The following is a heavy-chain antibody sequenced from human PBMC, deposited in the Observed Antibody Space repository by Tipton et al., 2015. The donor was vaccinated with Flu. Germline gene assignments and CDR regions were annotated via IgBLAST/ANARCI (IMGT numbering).Heavy chain of an antibody. CDR3: ARDLGYSSTSDAFDI. V-gene: IGHV4-59*01. J-gene: IGHJ3*02. CDR2: VYYTGRT. Sequence: GLVKPSETPSLKCIVSGGSISGYYWNWIRQAPGKGLEWIGYVYYTGRTNYNPSLESRVTMSLDTSKNQFSLKLSSVTAADTAMYYCARDLGYSSTSDAFDIWGRGTMSPSLQ. D-gene: IGHD6-19*01. CDR1: GGSISGYY.